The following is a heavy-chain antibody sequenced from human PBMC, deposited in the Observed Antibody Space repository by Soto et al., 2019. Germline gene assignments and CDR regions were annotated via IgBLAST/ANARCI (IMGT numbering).Heavy chain of an antibody. J-gene: IGHJ4*02. V-gene: IGHV3-23*01. CDR2: ISGSGGST. Sequence: GGSLRLSCAASGFTFSSYAMSWVRQAPGKGLEWVSAISGSGGSTYYADSVKGRFTISRDNSKNTLYLQMNSLRAEDTAVYYCAKEQDDSSGYQAFGYDYWGQGTLVTVSS. CDR1: GFTFSSYA. CDR3: AKEQDDSSGYQAFGYDY. D-gene: IGHD3-22*01.